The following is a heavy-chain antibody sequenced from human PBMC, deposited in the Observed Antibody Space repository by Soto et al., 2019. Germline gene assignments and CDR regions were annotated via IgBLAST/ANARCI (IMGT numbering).Heavy chain of an antibody. CDR2: IYYSGST. CDR3: ARGEYSSSSGYYYGMDV. Sequence: LSLTCTVSGGSFSSGSYYWSWIRQPPGKGLEWIGYIYYSGSTNYNPSLKSRVTISVDTYKKQFSLKLSSVTAADTAVYYCARGEYSSSSGYYYGMDVWGQGTTVTVSS. CDR1: GGSFSSGSYY. J-gene: IGHJ6*02. D-gene: IGHD6-6*01. V-gene: IGHV4-61*01.